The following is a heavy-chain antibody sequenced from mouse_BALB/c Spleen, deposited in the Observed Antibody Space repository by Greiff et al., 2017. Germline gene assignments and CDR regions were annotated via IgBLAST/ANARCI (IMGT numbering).Heavy chain of an antibody. J-gene: IGHJ4*01. V-gene: IGHV3-2*02. CDR2: ISYSGST. D-gene: IGHD1-1*01. CDR1: GYSITSDYA. CDR3: AREGLLRAMDY. Sequence: EVQRVESGPGLVKPSQSLSLTCTVTGYSITSDYAWNWIRQFPGNKLEWMGYISYSGSTSYNPSLKSRISITRDTSKNQFFLQLNSVTTEDTATYYCAREGLLRAMDYWGQGTSVTVSS.